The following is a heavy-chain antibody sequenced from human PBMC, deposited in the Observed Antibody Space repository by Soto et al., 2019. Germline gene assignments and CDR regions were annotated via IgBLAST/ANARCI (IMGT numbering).Heavy chain of an antibody. CDR1: GFTFSSYA. J-gene: IGHJ4*02. CDR2: ISGSGGST. D-gene: IGHD2-15*01. V-gene: IGHV3-23*01. Sequence: GGSLRLSCAASGFTFSSYAMSWVRQAPGKGLEWVSAISGSGGSTYYADSVKGRFTSSRDNSKNTLYLQMNSLRAEDTAVYYCAKDSPIVVVVAATPTLDYWGQGTLVTVSS. CDR3: AKDSPIVVVVAATPTLDY.